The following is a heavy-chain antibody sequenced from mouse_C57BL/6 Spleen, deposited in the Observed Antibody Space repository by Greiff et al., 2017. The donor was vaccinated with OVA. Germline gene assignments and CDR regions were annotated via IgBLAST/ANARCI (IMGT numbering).Heavy chain of an antibody. CDR3: TSDYYGSSYGDFDV. CDR2: IDPETGGN. CDR1: GYTFTDYE. J-gene: IGHJ1*03. Sequence: VQLQESGAELVRPGASVTLSCTASGYTFTDYEMHWVKQTPVHGLEWIGAIDPETGGNAYNQKVKGKAILTADKSSSTAYMELRSQTSEDAAVYYGTSDYYGSSYGDFDVWGTGTTVTVSS. D-gene: IGHD1-1*01. V-gene: IGHV1-15*01.